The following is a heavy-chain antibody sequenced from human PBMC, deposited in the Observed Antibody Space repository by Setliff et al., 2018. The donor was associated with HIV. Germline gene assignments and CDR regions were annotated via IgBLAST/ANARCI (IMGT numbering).Heavy chain of an antibody. Sequence: LSLTCTVSGGSISSYYWSWIRQPAGKGLEWIGRIYTSGSTNYNPSLKSRVTMSVDTSKNQFSLKLSSVTAADTAVYYCARDSRLSYRKIHDAFDIWGQGTMVTVSS. J-gene: IGHJ3*02. CDR3: ARDSRLSYRKIHDAFDI. CDR2: IYTSGST. D-gene: IGHD3-16*02. V-gene: IGHV4-4*07. CDR1: GGSISSYY.